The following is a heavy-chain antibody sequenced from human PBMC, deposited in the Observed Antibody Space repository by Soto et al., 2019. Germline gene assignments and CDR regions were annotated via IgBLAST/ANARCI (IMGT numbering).Heavy chain of an antibody. CDR1: GGSVSSGSYY. D-gene: IGHD3-10*01. J-gene: IGHJ4*02. V-gene: IGHV4-61*01. CDR2: IYCSGST. CDR3: ARDRPSGIDY. Sequence: SETLSLTCTVSGGSVSSGSYYWSWIRQPPGKGMEWIGYIYCSGSTNYNPSLKSRVTISVDTSKNQFSLKLSSVAAADTVVYYCARDRPSGIDYWGQGTLVTVSS.